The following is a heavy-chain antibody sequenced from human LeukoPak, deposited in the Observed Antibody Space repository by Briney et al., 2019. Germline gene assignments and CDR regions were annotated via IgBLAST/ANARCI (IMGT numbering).Heavy chain of an antibody. CDR3: ASTVTTKRGYALDI. V-gene: IGHV4-38-2*02. CDR2: IYHSGST. Sequence: SETLSLTCTVSGYSISSGYYWGWIRQPPGKGLEWIGSIYHSGSTYYNPSLKSRVTISVDTSKNQFSLKLSSVTAADTAVYYCASTVTTKRGYALDIWGQGTMVTVSS. D-gene: IGHD4-17*01. CDR1: GYSISSGYY. J-gene: IGHJ3*02.